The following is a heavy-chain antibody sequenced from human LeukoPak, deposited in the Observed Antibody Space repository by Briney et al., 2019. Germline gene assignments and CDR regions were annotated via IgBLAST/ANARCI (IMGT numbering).Heavy chain of an antibody. V-gene: IGHV4-4*07. CDR1: GGSISSYY. J-gene: IGHJ6*03. CDR2: IYTSGST. D-gene: IGHD1-26*01. Sequence: SETLSLTCTVSGGSISSYYWSWIRLPAGKGLEWIGRIYTSGSTNDNPSLKSRVTMSVDTSKNQFSLKLSSVTAADAAVYYCARVGATIDYYYYMDVWGKGTTVTVSS. CDR3: ARVGATIDYYYYMDV.